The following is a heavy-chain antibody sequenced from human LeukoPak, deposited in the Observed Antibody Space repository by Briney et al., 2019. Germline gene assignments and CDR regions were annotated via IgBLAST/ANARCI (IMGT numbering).Heavy chain of an antibody. Sequence: GGSLRLSCAASGFTVSSNHMSWVRQAPGKGLEWVAVISYDGSNKYYADSVKGRFTISRDNSKNTLYLQMNSLRAEDTAVYYCARSRAGVWYFDYWGQGTLVTVSS. J-gene: IGHJ4*02. V-gene: IGHV3-30*03. CDR3: ARSRAGVWYFDY. D-gene: IGHD3-10*01. CDR1: GFTVSSNH. CDR2: ISYDGSNK.